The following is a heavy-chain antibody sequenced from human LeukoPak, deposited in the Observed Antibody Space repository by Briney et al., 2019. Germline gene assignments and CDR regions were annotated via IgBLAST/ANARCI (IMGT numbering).Heavy chain of an antibody. CDR1: GGLISSSRYH. J-gene: IGHJ5*02. D-gene: IGHD3-3*01. CDR2: IYYYATT. CDR3: ARDCADFWSGYYWFDP. Sequence: SDPLSLTCTVCGGLISSSRYHWGRIRKPPGKGLEWFGSIYYYATTYYHPSLKSRVSISVDTSKKQFSLKLSSVTAADTAVYYCARDCADFWSGYYWFDPWGQGTLVTVSS. V-gene: IGHV4-39*02.